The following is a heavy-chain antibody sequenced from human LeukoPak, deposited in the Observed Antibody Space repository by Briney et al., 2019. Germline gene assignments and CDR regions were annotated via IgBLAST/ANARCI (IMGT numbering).Heavy chain of an antibody. V-gene: IGHV4-4*02. J-gene: IGHJ4*02. CDR3: ARVGVDDSGNIIKYFFDY. D-gene: IGHD4-23*01. Sequence: SGTLSLTCAVSGGSISSSNWWSWVRQPPGKGLEWIGEIYHSGSTNYNPSLKSRVTISVDKSKNQFSLKLDSVTAADTAVYYCARVGVDDSGNIIKYFFDYWGQGTLVTVSS. CDR1: GGSISSSNW. CDR2: IYHSGST.